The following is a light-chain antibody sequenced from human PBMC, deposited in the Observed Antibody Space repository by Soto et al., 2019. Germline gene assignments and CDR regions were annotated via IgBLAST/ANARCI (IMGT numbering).Light chain of an antibody. Sequence: EIVMTQSPATLSVSPGERATLSCRASQSVSSNLAWYQQKPGQAPRLLIYGASTRPTGIPARFSGSGSGTVFTLTISSLQSEDFAVYYCQQYSNWPAFGQGTKVEIK. CDR3: QQYSNWPA. J-gene: IGKJ1*01. CDR2: GAS. CDR1: QSVSSN. V-gene: IGKV3-15*01.